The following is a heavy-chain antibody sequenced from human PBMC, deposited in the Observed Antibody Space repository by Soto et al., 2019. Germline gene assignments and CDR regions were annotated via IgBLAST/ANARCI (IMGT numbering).Heavy chain of an antibody. V-gene: IGHV1-2*04. CDR1: GYTFTGYY. Sequence: GASVKVSCKASGYTFTGYYMHWVRQAPGQGLEWMGQINPNSGGTNYAQKFQGWVTMTRDTSISTAYMELSRLRSDDTAVYYCARAYCGGDCPTFDYWGQGTLVTVSS. CDR2: INPNSGGT. J-gene: IGHJ4*02. D-gene: IGHD2-21*02. CDR3: ARAYCGGDCPTFDY.